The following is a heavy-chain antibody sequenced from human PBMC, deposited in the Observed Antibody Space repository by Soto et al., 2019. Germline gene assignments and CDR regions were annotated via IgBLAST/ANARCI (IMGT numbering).Heavy chain of an antibody. J-gene: IGHJ5*02. V-gene: IGHV4-61*01. Sequence: SETLSLTCTESGGAVSSGTYYWGWIRQPPGKGLEWIGHIYFTGSTNYNPSLKSRVTMSLDTSRNQFSLKLSSVTAADTAVYYCTRGPPRVQWFDPWGLGTLVTVSS. CDR2: IYFTGST. CDR1: GGAVSSGTYY. CDR3: TRGPPRVQWFDP.